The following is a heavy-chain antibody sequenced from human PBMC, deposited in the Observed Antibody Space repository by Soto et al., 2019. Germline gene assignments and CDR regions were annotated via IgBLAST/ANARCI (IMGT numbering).Heavy chain of an antibody. J-gene: IGHJ4*02. Sequence: SETRCLTCAVSGFSIGSSNWWSWVRQPPGKGLEWIGEIYHSGSTNYNPALKSRVTISVDKSKNQFSLKLSSVTAADTAVYYCARAIGGYPYYFDYWGQGTLVTVSS. CDR1: GFSIGSSNW. CDR3: ARAIGGYPYYFDY. D-gene: IGHD3-22*01. CDR2: IYHSGST. V-gene: IGHV4-4*02.